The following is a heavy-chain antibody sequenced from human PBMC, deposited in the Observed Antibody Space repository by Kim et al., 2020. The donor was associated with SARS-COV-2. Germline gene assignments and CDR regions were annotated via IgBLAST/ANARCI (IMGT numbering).Heavy chain of an antibody. D-gene: IGHD6-13*01. J-gene: IGHJ4*02. CDR2: ISSSSSYI. CDR3: ARAHSSSLQPLDY. CDR1: GFTFSSYS. Sequence: GGSLRLSCAASGFTFSSYSMNWVRQAPGKGLEWVSSISSSSSYIYYADSVKGRFTISRDNAKNSLYLQMNSLRAEDTAVYYCARAHSSSLQPLDYWGQGTLVTVSS. V-gene: IGHV3-21*04.